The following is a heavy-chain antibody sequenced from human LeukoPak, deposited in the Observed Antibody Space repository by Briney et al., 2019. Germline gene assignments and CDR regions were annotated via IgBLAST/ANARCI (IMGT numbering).Heavy chain of an antibody. CDR2: IYYSGST. V-gene: IGHV4-59*08. Sequence: SETLSLTCTVSGGSISSYYWSWIRQPPGKGLEWIGYIYYSGSTNYNPSLKSRVTISVDTSKNQFSLKLSSVTAADTAVYYCASREAYYDYVWGSYRYVLAAFDIWGQGTMVTVSS. D-gene: IGHD3-16*02. J-gene: IGHJ3*02. CDR3: ASREAYYDYVWGSYRYVLAAFDI. CDR1: GGSISSYY.